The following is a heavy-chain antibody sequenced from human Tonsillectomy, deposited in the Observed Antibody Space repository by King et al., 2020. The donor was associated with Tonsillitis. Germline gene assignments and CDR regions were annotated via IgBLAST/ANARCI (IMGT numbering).Heavy chain of an antibody. CDR3: AGRQXGMITALGFXD. CDR1: SGSITSGNYY. J-gene: IGHJ4*01. V-gene: IGHV4-39*07. D-gene: IGHD3-16*01. Sequence: QLQESGPRQVKPSETLSLTCSVSSGSITSGNYYWGWIRQPPGKGLEWIGSLSYSGRTYYSGSLKSRAALSIDTSKNHFSLRLSXVTAADXALYYCAGRQXGMITALGFXDWGXXXLVTXSS. CDR2: LSYSGRT.